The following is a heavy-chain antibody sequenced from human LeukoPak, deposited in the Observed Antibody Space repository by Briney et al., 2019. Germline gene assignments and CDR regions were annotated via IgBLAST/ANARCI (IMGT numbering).Heavy chain of an antibody. Sequence: SETLSLTCAVYGGSFSGYYWSWIRQPPGKGLEWIGEINHSGSTNYDPSLKSRVTMSVDTSKNQFSLKLSSVTVADTAVYYCASARELPSLDPPGDYWGQGTLVTVSS. V-gene: IGHV4-34*01. CDR3: ASARELPSLDPPGDY. CDR2: INHSGST. J-gene: IGHJ4*02. CDR1: GGSFSGYY. D-gene: IGHD1-26*01.